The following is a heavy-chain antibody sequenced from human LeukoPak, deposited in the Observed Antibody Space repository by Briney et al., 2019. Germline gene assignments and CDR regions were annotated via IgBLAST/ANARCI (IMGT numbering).Heavy chain of an antibody. CDR1: GFTFSSYC. V-gene: IGHV3-21*01. CDR3: ARAVGYCSGGSGSRDTGRLIPGLFGCWFDP. Sequence: PGGSLRLSCAASGFTFSSYCMNWVRQAPGKGLEWVSSISSSSSYIYYADSVKGRFTISRDNAKNSLYLQMNSLRAEHTAVYYCARAVGYCSGGSGSRDTGRLIPGLFGCWFDPWGQGTLVTVSS. D-gene: IGHD2-15*01. CDR2: ISSSSSYI. J-gene: IGHJ5*02.